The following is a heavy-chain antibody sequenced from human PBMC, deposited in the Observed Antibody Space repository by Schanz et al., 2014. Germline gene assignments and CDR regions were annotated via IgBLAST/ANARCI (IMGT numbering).Heavy chain of an antibody. Sequence: EVHLLESGGGLVQPGGSLKLSCAASGLIFSNYVMSWVRQAPGKGLEWVSYVSRSTPDIYYADSVKGRFTMSRDNAKNSVFLQMNSLRAEDTAVYYCVRDSFFAFDYWGQGTLVTVSS. D-gene: IGHD3-3*01. CDR2: VSRSTPDI. CDR1: GLIFSNYV. V-gene: IGHV3-48*01. J-gene: IGHJ4*02. CDR3: VRDSFFAFDY.